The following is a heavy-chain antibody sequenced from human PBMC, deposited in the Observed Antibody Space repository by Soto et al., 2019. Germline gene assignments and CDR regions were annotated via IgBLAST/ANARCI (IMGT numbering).Heavy chain of an antibody. CDR1: GGSFTSNNW. D-gene: IGHD1-7*01. CDR2: IYRTGST. CDR3: ASRDAGTSVDY. J-gene: IGHJ4*02. V-gene: IGHV4-4*02. Sequence: QVQLQESGPGLVKPSGTLSLTCAVSGGSFTSNNWWTWVRQPPGQGLEWIAEIYRTGSTNYNPSLKGRVTISLDKSENQFSLKVTSLAAADTAVYYCASRDAGTSVDYWGQGSLVTVSS.